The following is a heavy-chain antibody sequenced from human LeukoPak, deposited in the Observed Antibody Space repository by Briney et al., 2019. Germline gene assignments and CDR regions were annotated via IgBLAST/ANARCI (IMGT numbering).Heavy chain of an antibody. D-gene: IGHD1-26*01. J-gene: IGHJ4*02. CDR3: ATAFTSGSYFDY. CDR1: GFTFSSYG. CDR2: ISYDGSNK. Sequence: PGRSLRLSCAASGFTFSSYGMHWVRQAPGKGLEWVAVISYDGSNKYYADSVKGRFTISRDNSKNTLYLQMNSLRAEDTAVYYCATAFTSGSYFDYWGQGTLVTVSS. V-gene: IGHV3-30*03.